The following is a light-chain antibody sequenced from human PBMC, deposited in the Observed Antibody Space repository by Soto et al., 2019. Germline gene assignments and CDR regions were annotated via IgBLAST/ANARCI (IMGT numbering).Light chain of an antibody. CDR2: GAS. CDR1: QSVRSNY. CDR3: HQYGSSPLT. Sequence: EIVLTQSPCTLSFSPLERATLSCRASQSVRSNYLAWYQQKPGQAPRLFIYGASSRATGIPDRFSGSGSGTDFTLTISRLEPEDFAVYYCHQYGSSPLTFGGGTKVDIK. J-gene: IGKJ4*01. V-gene: IGKV3-20*01.